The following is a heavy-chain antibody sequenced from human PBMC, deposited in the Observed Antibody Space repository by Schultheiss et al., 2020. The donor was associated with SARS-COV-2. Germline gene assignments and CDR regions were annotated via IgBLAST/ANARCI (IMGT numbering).Heavy chain of an antibody. D-gene: IGHD5-12*01. Sequence: SETLSLTCAVYGGSFSGYYWSWIRQHPGKGLEWIGYIYYSGSTYYNPSLKSLVTISVDTSKNQFSLKLSSVTAADTAVYYCARTKWLGGYFDYWGQGTLVTVSS. CDR2: IYYSGST. J-gene: IGHJ4*02. CDR3: ARTKWLGGYFDY. V-gene: IGHV4-34*01. CDR1: GGSFSGYY.